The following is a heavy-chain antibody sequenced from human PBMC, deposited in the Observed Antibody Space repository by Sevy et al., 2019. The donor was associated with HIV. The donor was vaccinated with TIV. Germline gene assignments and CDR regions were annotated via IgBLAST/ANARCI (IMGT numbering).Heavy chain of an antibody. J-gene: IGHJ4*02. CDR3: ARDQGYYDSSGYYGYYDY. CDR2: IIPILGIA. V-gene: IGHV1-69*04. D-gene: IGHD3-22*01. Sequence: AVKVSCKASGGTFSSYAISWVRQAPGQGLQWMGRIIPILGIANYAQKFQGRVTITADKSTSTAYMELSSLRSEDTAVYYCARDQGYYDSSGYYGYYDYWGQGTLVTVSS. CDR1: GGTFSSYA.